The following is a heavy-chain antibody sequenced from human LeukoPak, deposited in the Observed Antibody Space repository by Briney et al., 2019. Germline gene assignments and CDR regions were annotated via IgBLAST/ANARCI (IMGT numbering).Heavy chain of an antibody. Sequence: GGSLRLSCAASGFTFSSYAMSWVRQAPGKGLEWVSAISRSGGQTYYAGSVKGRFTISRDNSKNTLFLQMRSLRAEDTAVYYCAKDTLTGYYTAFDYWGQGTLVTVSS. J-gene: IGHJ4*02. CDR2: ISRSGGQT. D-gene: IGHD3-9*01. CDR3: AKDTLTGYYTAFDY. CDR1: GFTFSSYA. V-gene: IGHV3-23*01.